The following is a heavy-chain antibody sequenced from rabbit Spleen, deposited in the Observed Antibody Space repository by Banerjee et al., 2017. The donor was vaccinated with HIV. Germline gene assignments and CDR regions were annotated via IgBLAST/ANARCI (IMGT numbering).Heavy chain of an antibody. V-gene: IGHV1S7*01. J-gene: IGHJ4*01. CDR1: GFTLNSYY. CDR3: TRDGAGGSYFAL. Sequence: KLEESAGGLVQPGGSLKLSCKASGFTLNSYYMNWVRQVPGKGLEWIGYIDPIFGITYYANWVNGRFSISRENAQNTVFLQMTSLTAADTATYFCTRDGAGGSYFALWGPGTLVTVS. CDR2: IDPIFGIT. D-gene: IGHD8-1*01.